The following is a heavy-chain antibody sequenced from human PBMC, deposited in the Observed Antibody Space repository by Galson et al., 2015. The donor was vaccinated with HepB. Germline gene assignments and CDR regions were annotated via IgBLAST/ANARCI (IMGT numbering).Heavy chain of an antibody. D-gene: IGHD6-13*01. Sequence: SVKVSCKASGYTFTSYAMNWVRQAPGQGLEWMGWINTNTGNPTYAQGFTGRFVFSLDTSVSTAYLQISSLKAEDTAVYYCARVYSSSWSPVVYYYGMDVWGQGTTVTVSS. CDR2: INTNTGNP. J-gene: IGHJ6*02. CDR1: GYTFTSYA. V-gene: IGHV7-4-1*02. CDR3: ARVYSSSWSPVVYYYGMDV.